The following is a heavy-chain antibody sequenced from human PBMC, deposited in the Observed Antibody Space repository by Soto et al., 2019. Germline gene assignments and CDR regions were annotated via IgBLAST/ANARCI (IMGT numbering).Heavy chain of an antibody. J-gene: IGHJ5*02. D-gene: IGHD1-1*01. CDR1: GYTFSTYG. CDR2: IGADNGDT. V-gene: IGHV1-18*01. Sequence: QVQLVQSGAEVKKPGASVKVSCKACGYTFSTYGFSWVRQAAGQGLEWMGWIGADNGDTNYAQNFQGRVTMTTDTSTTTSYMELRSLTSDDTAVYFCARDWKGAEGFDPWGQGTLVTVSS. CDR3: ARDWKGAEGFDP.